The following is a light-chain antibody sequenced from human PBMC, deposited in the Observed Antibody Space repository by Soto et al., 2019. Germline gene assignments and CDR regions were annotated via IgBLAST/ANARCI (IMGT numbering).Light chain of an antibody. CDR1: QSVGTN. Sequence: EIVMTQSPGALSLSPGERATLSCRASQSVGTNLAWYQQKPGQAPRPLIYGASARATDVPARFSGSGSGTEFTLTLIRLQSEDNAVYYCQQSSDWSPITFAGGTKVEIK. V-gene: IGKV3-15*01. CDR2: GAS. CDR3: QQSSDWSPIT. J-gene: IGKJ4*01.